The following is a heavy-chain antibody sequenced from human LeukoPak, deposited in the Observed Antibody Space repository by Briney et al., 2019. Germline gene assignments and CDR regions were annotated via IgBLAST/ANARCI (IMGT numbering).Heavy chain of an antibody. CDR1: GFTFSSYE. CDR3: ARIDTYYYDSSGYYSAFDI. V-gene: IGHV3-48*03. CDR2: IDFTGTSI. J-gene: IGHJ3*02. D-gene: IGHD3-22*01. Sequence: PGGSLRLSCAASGFTFSSYEMNWVRQAPGTGLEWISYIDFTGTSISYVDSVKGRFTISRDNTKNSMYLQMNSLRAEDTAVYYCARIDTYYYDSSGYYSAFDIWGQGTIVTVSS.